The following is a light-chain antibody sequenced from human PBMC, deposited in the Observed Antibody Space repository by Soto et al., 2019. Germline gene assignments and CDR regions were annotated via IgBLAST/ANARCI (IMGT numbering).Light chain of an antibody. J-gene: IGLJ3*02. CDR3: LLSYDSSRQV. V-gene: IGLV7-46*01. Sequence: QAVVTQEPSLAVSPGGTVTLTCGSSIGAVTSGHYPYWFQQKPGQAPRTLIYDATNKHSLTPARFSGSLLGGKAALTLSGALPEDEAEYFCLLSYDSSRQVFGGGTKLTVL. CDR1: IGAVTSGHY. CDR2: DAT.